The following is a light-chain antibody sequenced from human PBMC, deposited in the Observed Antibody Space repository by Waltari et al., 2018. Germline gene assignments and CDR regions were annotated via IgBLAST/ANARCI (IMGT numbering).Light chain of an antibody. Sequence: DFQMTQSPSSLSASVGDRVTITCRASQSISNYLNWYKQIPGKAPRLLIYSASSLQSGVPSRFSGSGSGTHFTLTISSLQPEDFATYSCHQSYTTPWTFGQGTKVEIK. V-gene: IGKV1-39*01. CDR2: SAS. CDR3: HQSYTTPWT. CDR1: QSISNY. J-gene: IGKJ1*01.